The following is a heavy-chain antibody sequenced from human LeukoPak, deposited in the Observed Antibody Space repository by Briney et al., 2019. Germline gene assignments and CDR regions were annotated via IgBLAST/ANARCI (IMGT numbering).Heavy chain of an antibody. Sequence: SETLSLTCTVSGGSISSSSYYWGWIRQPPGKGLEWIGSIYDSGSTYYNPSLKSRVTISVDTSKNQFSLKLSSVTAADTAVYYCASRNPVGYYGSGSYLIDYWGQGTLVTVSS. D-gene: IGHD3-10*01. CDR3: ASRNPVGYYGSGSYLIDY. CDR1: GGSISSSSYY. J-gene: IGHJ4*02. V-gene: IGHV4-39*01. CDR2: IYDSGST.